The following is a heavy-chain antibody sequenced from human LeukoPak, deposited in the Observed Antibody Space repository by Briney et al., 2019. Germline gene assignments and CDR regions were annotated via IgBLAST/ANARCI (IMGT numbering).Heavy chain of an antibody. CDR1: GGSISSGGYY. CDR2: IYYSGST. CDR3: ARVVYNWFDP. Sequence: SETLSLTCTVSGGSISSGGYYWSWIRQHPGKGLEWIGYIYYSGSTNYNPSLKSRVTISVDTSKNQFSLKLSSVTAADTAVYYCARVVYNWFDPWGQGTLVTVSS. V-gene: IGHV4-31*03. J-gene: IGHJ5*02.